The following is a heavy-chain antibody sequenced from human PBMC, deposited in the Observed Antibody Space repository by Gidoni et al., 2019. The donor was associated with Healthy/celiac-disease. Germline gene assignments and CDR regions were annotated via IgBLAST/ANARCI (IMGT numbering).Heavy chain of an antibody. CDR2: ISYDGSNK. V-gene: IGHV3-30-3*01. D-gene: IGHD3-10*01. CDR1: GFTFSSYA. CDR3: ARDQIWFGELFLFDY. Sequence: QVQLVESGGGVVQPGRSLRLSCAASGFTFSSYAMHWVRQAPGKGLEWVAVISYDGSNKYYADSVKGRFTISRDNSKNTLYLQMNSLRAEDTAVYYCARDQIWFGELFLFDYWGQGTLVTVSS. J-gene: IGHJ4*02.